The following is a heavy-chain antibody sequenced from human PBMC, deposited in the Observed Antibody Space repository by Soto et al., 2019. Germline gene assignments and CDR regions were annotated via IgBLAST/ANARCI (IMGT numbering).Heavy chain of an antibody. V-gene: IGHV3-15*07. D-gene: IGHD3-22*01. J-gene: IGHJ4*01. CDR2: IKSKTDGGTT. Sequence: EVHLVESGGGLVKPGGSLRLSCAASGFTFSNAWINWVRQAPGKGLEWVGRIKSKTDGGTTDFAATAKGRFAISRDDSKNMVYLQMHSLKTEDTLIYCSTTDSFSTMIVVFFVYLRHGTLVTVPS. CDR3: TTDSFSTMIVVFFVY. CDR1: GFTFSNAW.